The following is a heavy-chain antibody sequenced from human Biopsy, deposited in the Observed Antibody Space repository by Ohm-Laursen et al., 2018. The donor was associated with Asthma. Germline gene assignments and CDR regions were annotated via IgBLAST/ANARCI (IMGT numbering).Heavy chain of an antibody. CDR2: ISSSSSTI. D-gene: IGHD4-17*01. CDR1: GFTFSSYS. CDR3: ARPRWGPYGY. J-gene: IGHJ4*02. V-gene: IGHV3-48*02. Sequence: SLRLSCTASGFTFSSYSMNWARQAPGKGLEWVSYISSSSSTIYYADFVKGRFTISRDNAKNSLYLQMNSLRDEDTAVYYCARPRWGPYGYWGQGTLVTVSS.